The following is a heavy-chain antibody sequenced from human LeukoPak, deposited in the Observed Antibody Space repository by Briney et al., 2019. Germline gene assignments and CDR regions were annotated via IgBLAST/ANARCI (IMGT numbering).Heavy chain of an antibody. Sequence: LSLTCAVSGYSISSGYYWGWIRQPPGKGLEWVSYISSSGSTIYYADSVKGRFTISRDNAKSSLYLQMNSLRAEDTAVYYCARGQADYGDYVLDWGQGTLVTVSS. V-gene: IGHV3-11*04. J-gene: IGHJ4*02. CDR3: ARGQADYGDYVLD. D-gene: IGHD4-17*01. CDR2: ISSSGSTI. CDR1: GYSISSGYY.